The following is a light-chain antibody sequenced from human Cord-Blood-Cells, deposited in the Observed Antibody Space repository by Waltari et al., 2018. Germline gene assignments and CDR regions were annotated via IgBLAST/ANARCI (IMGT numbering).Light chain of an antibody. CDR3: CSYAGSSTYV. CDR2: EGS. CDR1: SSDVGSYNL. Sequence: QSALTQPAPVSGSPGQSITLSCTGTSSDVGSYNLFSWYQQHPGKAPKLMIYEGSKRPSGVSNRFSGSKSGNTASLTISGLQAEDEADYYCCSYAGSSTYVFGTGTKVTVL. V-gene: IGLV2-23*01. J-gene: IGLJ1*01.